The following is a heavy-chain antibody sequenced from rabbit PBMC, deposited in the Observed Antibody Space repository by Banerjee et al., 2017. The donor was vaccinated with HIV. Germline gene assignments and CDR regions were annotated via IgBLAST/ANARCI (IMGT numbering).Heavy chain of an antibody. CDR3: ARDLAGVIGWNFNL. J-gene: IGHJ4*01. CDR1: GFSFSSNYY. D-gene: IGHD4-1*01. Sequence: QEQLEESGGDLVKPEGSLTLTCTASGFSFSSNYYMSWVRQAPGKGLEWIACIYAGFNDGTAYASWAKGRFTISKTSSTTVTLQMTSLTAADTATYFCARDLAGVIGWNFNLWGPGTLVTVS. CDR2: IYAGFNDGT. V-gene: IGHV1S45*01.